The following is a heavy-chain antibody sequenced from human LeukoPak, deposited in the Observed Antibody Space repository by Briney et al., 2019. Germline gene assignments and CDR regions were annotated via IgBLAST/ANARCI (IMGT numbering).Heavy chain of an antibody. Sequence: GGSLRLSCAASGFTFSAYWMSWVRQARRRGLEWVASIKQDGSEKYYVDSVKGRFTISRDNSKNTLYLQMNSLRAEDTAVYYCAKGTSTVSWDYYMGVWGKGTTVTVSS. D-gene: IGHD4-11*01. J-gene: IGHJ6*03. CDR1: GFTFSAYW. CDR2: IKQDGSEK. CDR3: AKGTSTVSWDYYMGV. V-gene: IGHV3-7*01.